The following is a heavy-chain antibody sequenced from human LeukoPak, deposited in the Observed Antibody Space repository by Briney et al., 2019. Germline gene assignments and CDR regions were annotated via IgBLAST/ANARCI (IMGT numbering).Heavy chain of an antibody. V-gene: IGHV4-59*01. J-gene: IGHJ5*02. D-gene: IGHD2-2*01. CDR2: IYYSGST. CDR1: GGSISSDY. Sequence: SETLSLTCTVSGGSISSDYWSWIRQPPGKGLEWIGHIYYSGSTNYNPSLKSRVTISVDTSKNQFSLKLSSVTAADTAVYYCAREDIVVVPAARLVSWFDPWGQGTLVTVSS. CDR3: AREDIVVVPAARLVSWFDP.